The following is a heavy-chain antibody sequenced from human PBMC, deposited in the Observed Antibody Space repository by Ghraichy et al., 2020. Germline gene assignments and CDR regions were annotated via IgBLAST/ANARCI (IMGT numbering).Heavy chain of an antibody. CDR1: GFTFSTYA. D-gene: IGHD1-26*01. CDR2: ITGSGGST. J-gene: IGHJ4*02. CDR3: AKSLKVGATYSASDY. Sequence: GGSLRLSCAASGFTFSTYAMSWVRQAPGKGLEWVSAITGSGGSTYYADSVKGRFTISRDNSKNTLYLQVNSLRAEDTAVYYCAKSLKVGATYSASDYWGQGTLVTVSS. V-gene: IGHV3-23*01.